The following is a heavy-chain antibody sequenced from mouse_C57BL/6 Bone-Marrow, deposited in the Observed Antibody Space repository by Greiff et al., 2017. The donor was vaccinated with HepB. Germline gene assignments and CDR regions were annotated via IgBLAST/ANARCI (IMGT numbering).Heavy chain of an antibody. CDR1: GFNIKDYY. V-gene: IGHV14-1*01. CDR2: IDPEDGDT. Sequence: VQLQQSGAELVRPGASVKLSCTASGFNIKDYYMHWVKQRPEQGLEGIGRIDPEDGDTEYAPKFQGKATMTADTSSNTAYLQLSSLTSEDTAVYYCTGGSSPYWYFDVWGTGTTVTVSS. D-gene: IGHD1-1*01. J-gene: IGHJ1*03. CDR3: TGGSSPYWYFDV.